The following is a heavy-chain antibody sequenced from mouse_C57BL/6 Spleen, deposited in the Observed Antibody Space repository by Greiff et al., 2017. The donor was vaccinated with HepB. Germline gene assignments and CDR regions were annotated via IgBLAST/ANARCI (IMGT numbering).Heavy chain of an antibody. CDR1: GYTFTSYW. J-gene: IGHJ4*01. Sequence: QVQLQQPGAELVKPGASVKLSCKASGYTFTSYWMHWVKQRPGQGLEWIGMIHPNSGSTNYNEKFKSKATLTVDKSSSTAYMQLSSLTSEDSAVYYCARSGVSVYGSSPYYAMDYWGQGTSVTVSS. CDR3: ARSGVSVYGSSPYYAMDY. D-gene: IGHD1-1*01. CDR2: IHPNSGST. V-gene: IGHV1-64*01.